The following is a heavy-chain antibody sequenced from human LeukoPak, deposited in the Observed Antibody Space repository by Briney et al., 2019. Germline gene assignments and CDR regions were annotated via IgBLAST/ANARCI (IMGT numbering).Heavy chain of an antibody. J-gene: IGHJ4*02. D-gene: IGHD3-16*01. V-gene: IGHV3-49*04. CDR3: TRPSDPLKINAPFDY. CDR1: GFTFGDYA. Sequence: GGSLRLSCTASGFTFGDYAMSWVRQAPGKGLEWVGFIRSKAYGGTTEYAASVKGRFTISRDDSKSIAYLQMNSLKTEDTAVYYCTRPSDPLKINAPFDYWGQGTLVTVSS. CDR2: IRSKAYGGTT.